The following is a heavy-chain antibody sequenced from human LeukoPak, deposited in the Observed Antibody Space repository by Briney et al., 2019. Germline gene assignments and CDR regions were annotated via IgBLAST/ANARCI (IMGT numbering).Heavy chain of an antibody. Sequence: GGSLRLSCAASGFTFGNYGMSWVRQAPGKGLEWVSGINWNGGSTGYADSVEGRFTISRDNAKNSLYLQMNSLRAEDTAVYYCARLYYYDSSYYYYYMDVWGKGTTVTISS. V-gene: IGHV3-20*04. CDR1: GFTFGNYG. CDR2: INWNGGST. D-gene: IGHD3-22*01. J-gene: IGHJ6*03. CDR3: ARLYYYDSSYYYYYMDV.